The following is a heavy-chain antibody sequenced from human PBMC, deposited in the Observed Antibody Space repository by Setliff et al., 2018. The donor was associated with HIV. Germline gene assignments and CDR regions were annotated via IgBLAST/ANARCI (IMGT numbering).Heavy chain of an antibody. CDR2: ISTYNGQR. J-gene: IGHJ6*02. V-gene: IGHV1-18*01. CDR3: AREGVREPPSNTLYYGMDA. D-gene: IGHD3-10*01. Sequence: ASVKVSCKSSGYTFSQYGISWVRQAPGQGLEWMGWISTYNGQRNYAQKVQSRVTFTTDTSTSTAYMELRSLRSDDTAVYYCAREGVREPPSNTLYYGMDAWGQGTTVTVSS. CDR1: GYTFSQYG.